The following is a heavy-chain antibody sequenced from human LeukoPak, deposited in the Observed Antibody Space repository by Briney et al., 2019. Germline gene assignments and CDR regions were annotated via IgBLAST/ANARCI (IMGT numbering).Heavy chain of an antibody. V-gene: IGHV2-70*11. J-gene: IGHJ4*02. Sequence: ESGPALVKPTQTLTLTCTFSGFSLSTSGMCVSWIRQPPGKALEWLARIDWDGDKYYNTSLKTRLTISKDTSKNQVVLTMTNMDLVDTATYYCARIRGSRYYFDYWGQGTLVTVSS. CDR3: ARIRGSRYYFDY. D-gene: IGHD6-13*01. CDR1: GFSLSTSGMC. CDR2: IDWDGDK.